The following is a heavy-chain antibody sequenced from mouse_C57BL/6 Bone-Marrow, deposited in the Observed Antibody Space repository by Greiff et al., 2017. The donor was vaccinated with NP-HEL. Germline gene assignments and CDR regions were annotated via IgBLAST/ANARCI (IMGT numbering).Heavy chain of an antibody. CDR3: ARCDYYGSRFDY. V-gene: IGHV1-61*01. CDR2: IYPSDSET. D-gene: IGHD1-1*01. CDR1: GYTFTSYW. J-gene: IGHJ4*01. Sequence: VQLQQPGAELVRPGSSVKLSCKASGYTFTSYWMDWVKQRPGQGLEWIGNIYPSDSETNYNQKFKDKATLTVDKSSSTAYMQLSSLTSEDSAVYYCARCDYYGSRFDYWGQGTSVTVSS.